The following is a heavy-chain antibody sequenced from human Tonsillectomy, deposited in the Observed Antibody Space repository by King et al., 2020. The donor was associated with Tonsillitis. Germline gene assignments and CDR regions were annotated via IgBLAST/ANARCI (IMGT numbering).Heavy chain of an antibody. CDR3: ARTRAAIFGVVILPDAFDI. D-gene: IGHD3-3*01. CDR2: IYPGDSDA. J-gene: IGHJ3*02. Sequence: VQLVESGAEVKKPGESLKISCKSSGYNFTTHWIGWVRQIPGKGLEWMGIIYPGDSDARHSPSFQGPLTISADKSISTAYLHWSTLRASDTAMYYCARTRAAIFGVVILPDAFDIWGQGTLVTVSS. V-gene: IGHV5-51*03. CDR1: GYNFTTHW.